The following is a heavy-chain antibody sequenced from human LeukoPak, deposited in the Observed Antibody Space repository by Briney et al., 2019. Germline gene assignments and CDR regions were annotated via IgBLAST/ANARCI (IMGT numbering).Heavy chain of an antibody. V-gene: IGHV1-69*01. CDR3: ARDRAVGYDSGGYDFDY. CDR1: GGTFSSYA. J-gene: IGHJ4*02. Sequence: GASVKVSCKASGGTFSSYAISWVRQAPGQGLEWMGGIIPIFGTANYAQKFQGRVTITADESTSTAYMELSSLRSEDTAVYYCARDRAVGYDSGGYDFDYWGQGTLVTVPS. D-gene: IGHD3-22*01. CDR2: IIPIFGTA.